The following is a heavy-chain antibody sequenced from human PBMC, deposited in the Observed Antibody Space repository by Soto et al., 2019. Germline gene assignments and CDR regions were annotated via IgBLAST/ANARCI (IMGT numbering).Heavy chain of an antibody. J-gene: IGHJ4*02. CDR1: GGSISSGDYY. Sequence: QVQLQESGPGLVKPSQTLSLTCTVSGGSISSGDYYWSWIRQPPGQGLEWIGYIYYTGSTYYSPSLKSRISISVDTSKNQFSLKLSSLTAADTAVYYCARAGRQWDRPSQNDYWGQGTLVTVSS. D-gene: IGHD1-26*01. V-gene: IGHV4-30-4*01. CDR3: ARAGRQWDRPSQNDY. CDR2: IYYTGST.